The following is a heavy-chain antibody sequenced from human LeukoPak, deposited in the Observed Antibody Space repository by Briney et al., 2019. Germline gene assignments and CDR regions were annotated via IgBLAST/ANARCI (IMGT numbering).Heavy chain of an antibody. D-gene: IGHD3-10*01. Sequence: SETLSLTCTVSGGSIGSSSYYWGWIRQPPGKGLEWIGSIYYSGSTYYNPSLKSRVTISVDTSKNQFSLKLSSVTAADTAVYYCATQFGEDYWGQGTLVTVSS. CDR3: ATQFGEDY. V-gene: IGHV4-39*01. CDR1: GGSIGSSSYY. CDR2: IYYSGST. J-gene: IGHJ4*02.